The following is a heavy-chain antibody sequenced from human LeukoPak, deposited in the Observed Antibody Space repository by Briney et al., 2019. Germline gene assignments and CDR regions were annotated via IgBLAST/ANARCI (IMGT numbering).Heavy chain of an antibody. J-gene: IGHJ4*02. CDR3: ARGTRGSMSDY. Sequence: SETLSLTCTVSGGSISSGGYYWSWIRQHPGKGLEWIGYIYYSGSTYYNPSLKSRVTISVDTSKNQFSLKLSSVTAADTAVYYCARGTRGSMSDYWGQGTLVTVSS. V-gene: IGHV4-31*03. D-gene: IGHD2/OR15-2a*01. CDR1: GGSISSGGYY. CDR2: IYYSGST.